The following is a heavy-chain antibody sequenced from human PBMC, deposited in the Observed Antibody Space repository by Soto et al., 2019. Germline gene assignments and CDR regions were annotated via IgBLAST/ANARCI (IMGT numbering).Heavy chain of an antibody. CDR2: ISYDGSNK. D-gene: IGHD6-6*01. V-gene: IGHV3-30*18. Sequence: GVSLRVPCAASGFTFISYGMHWVRQAPRKGLEWVALISYDGSNKYYADSVKGRFTISRDNPKNTLSLQMNSRRAEDTAVYYCAKIKAEYNYYYYGMDVCGQGTTVTVSS. J-gene: IGHJ6*02. CDR3: AKIKAEYNYYYYGMDV. CDR1: GFTFISYG.